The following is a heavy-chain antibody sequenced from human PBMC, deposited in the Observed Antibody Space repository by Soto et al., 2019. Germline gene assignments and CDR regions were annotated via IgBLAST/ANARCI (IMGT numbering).Heavy chain of an antibody. CDR2: IYYSGST. Sequence: SETLSLTCTVSGGSISSSSYYWGWIRQPPGKGLEWIGSIYYSGSTYYNPSLKSRVTISVDTSKNQFSLKLSSVTAADTAVYYCERHTGYSSSSNNWFDPWGQGTLVTVSS. CDR3: ERHTGYSSSSNNWFDP. CDR1: GGSISSSSYY. J-gene: IGHJ5*02. V-gene: IGHV4-39*01. D-gene: IGHD6-6*01.